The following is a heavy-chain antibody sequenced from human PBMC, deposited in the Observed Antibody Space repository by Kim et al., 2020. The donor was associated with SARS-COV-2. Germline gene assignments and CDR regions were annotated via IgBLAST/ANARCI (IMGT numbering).Heavy chain of an antibody. Sequence: GGSLRLSCAASGFTFSSYAMHWVRQAPGKGLEWVAVISYDGSNKYYADSVKGRFTISRDNSKNTLYLQMNSLRAEDTAVYYCARDHLWFGELKYYYYGMDVWGQGTTVTVSS. CDR1: GFTFSSYA. CDR2: ISYDGSNK. J-gene: IGHJ6*02. V-gene: IGHV3-30-3*01. CDR3: ARDHLWFGELKYYYYGMDV. D-gene: IGHD3-10*01.